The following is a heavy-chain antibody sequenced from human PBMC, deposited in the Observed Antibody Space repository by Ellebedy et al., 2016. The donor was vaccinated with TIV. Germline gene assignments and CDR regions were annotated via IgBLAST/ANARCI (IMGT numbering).Heavy chain of an antibody. J-gene: IGHJ3*02. V-gene: IGHV4-59*01. CDR3: ARLEMATYDNI. CDR2: IYYGGST. Sequence: SETLSLTCTVSGGSMSRYYWTWIRQPPGKGLEWIGYIYYGGSTNYNPSLKSRVTLSLDASNNHFFLKLSSVTAADTAVYYCARLEMATYDNIWGRGIMVTVSS. D-gene: IGHD5-24*01. CDR1: GGSMSRYY.